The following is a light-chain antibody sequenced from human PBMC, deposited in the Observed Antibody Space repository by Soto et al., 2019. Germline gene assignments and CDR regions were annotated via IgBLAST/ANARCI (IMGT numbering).Light chain of an antibody. CDR3: SSYTGSSTWV. CDR1: SSDVGGYNY. Sequence: QSALTQPPSVSGSPGQSVTISCTGTSSDVGGYNYVSWYQQHPGKAPKLMIYEVSNRPSGVSNRFSGSKSGNTASLTISGLQAEDEADYYCSSYTGSSTWVFGGGTKLTVL. V-gene: IGLV2-14*01. J-gene: IGLJ3*02. CDR2: EVS.